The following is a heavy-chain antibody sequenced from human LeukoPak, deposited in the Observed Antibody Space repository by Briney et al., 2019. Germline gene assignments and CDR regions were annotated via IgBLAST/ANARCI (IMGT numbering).Heavy chain of an antibody. CDR1: GGSFSGYY. D-gene: IGHD2-2*01. Sequence: SETLSLTCAVYGGSFSGYYWSWIRQPPGKGLEWIGEVNQSGRVNFNPSLKSRVTISADPSKNQFSLKLSSVTAADTAVYYCARNKKGYCTSSTCGSFNYWGQGTLATVSS. J-gene: IGHJ4*02. V-gene: IGHV4-34*01. CDR3: ARNKKGYCTSSTCGSFNY. CDR2: VNQSGRV.